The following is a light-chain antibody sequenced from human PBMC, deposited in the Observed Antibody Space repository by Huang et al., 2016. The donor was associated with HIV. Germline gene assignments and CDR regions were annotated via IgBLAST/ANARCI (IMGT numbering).Light chain of an antibody. CDR1: QGVDNN. V-gene: IGKV3D-15*01. J-gene: IGKJ1*01. Sequence: EIVMTQSPGTLSVSPGERATLSCRASQGVDNNVAWYQQKPGQTHRLLIHGASTRATGIPARFSGSASGTEFTLTISSLQTEDFAIYYCQQYNNWPPWTFGQGT. CDR2: GAS. CDR3: QQYNNWPPWT.